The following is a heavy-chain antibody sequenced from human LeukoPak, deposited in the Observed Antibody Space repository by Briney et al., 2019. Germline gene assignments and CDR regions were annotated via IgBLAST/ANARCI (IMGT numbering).Heavy chain of an antibody. J-gene: IGHJ4*02. CDR3: ARHNRRDIYDIVGATFDY. CDR1: GGSFSGYY. CDR2: INHSGST. V-gene: IGHV4-34*01. D-gene: IGHD1-26*01. Sequence: PSETLSLTCAVYGGSFSGYYWSWIRQPPGKGLEWIGEINHSGSTNYNPSLKSRVTISVDTSKNQFSLKLSSVTAADTAVYYCARHNRRDIYDIVGATFDYWGQGTLVTVSS.